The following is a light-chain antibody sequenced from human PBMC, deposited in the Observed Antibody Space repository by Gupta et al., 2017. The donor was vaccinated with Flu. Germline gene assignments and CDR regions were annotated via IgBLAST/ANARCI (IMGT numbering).Light chain of an antibody. CDR2: EVS. V-gene: IGLV2-23*02. CDR3: CSYAGSSTFV. J-gene: IGLJ1*01. Sequence: SITISCTGTSSDVGSYNLVSWYQHHPGKAPRLMVWEVSRRPAGVAGRFSGSKAGNAAALTISGLEAEDEADYYCCSYAGSSTFVFGTGTKVTVL. CDR1: SSDVGSYNL.